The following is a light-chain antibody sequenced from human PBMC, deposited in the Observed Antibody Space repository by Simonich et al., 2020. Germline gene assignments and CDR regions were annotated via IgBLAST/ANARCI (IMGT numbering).Light chain of an antibody. J-gene: IGLJ7*01. V-gene: IGLV2-23*01. CDR3: CSYAGSSNAV. CDR1: RSDVGSYNL. CDR2: EGS. Sequence: QSALTQPASVSGSPGQSITISCTGTRSDVGSYNLVSWYQQHPGKAPKLMIYEGSKRPSGVSHRFSGSKSGNTASLTISGLQAEDEADYYCCSYAGSSNAVFGGGTQLTVL.